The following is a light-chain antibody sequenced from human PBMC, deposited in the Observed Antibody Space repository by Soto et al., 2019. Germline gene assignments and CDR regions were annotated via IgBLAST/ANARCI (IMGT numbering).Light chain of an antibody. CDR3: QQYNNWWT. CDR2: GAS. V-gene: IGKV3-15*01. Sequence: EIVMTQSPATLSVSPGERATLSCRASQSVSNNLAWYQKKPGQAPRLLIYGASTRATGIPARFSGSGSGTECTLTISSLQSEDFAVYYCQQYNNWWTFGQGTRVEIK. CDR1: QSVSNN. J-gene: IGKJ1*01.